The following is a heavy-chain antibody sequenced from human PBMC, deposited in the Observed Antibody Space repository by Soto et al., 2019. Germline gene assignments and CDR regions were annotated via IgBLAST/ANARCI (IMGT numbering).Heavy chain of an antibody. D-gene: IGHD3-16*02. V-gene: IGHV3-15*07. CDR2: IKSKTSGGTT. CDR3: TALSTLGGVIVSSC. J-gene: IGHJ4*02. CDR1: GFGFIGTW. Sequence: EVQVVESGGGLVKPGGSLRLSCAASGFGFIGTWMNWVRQAPGKGLEWVGLIKSKTSGGTTDFAAPGKDRFSISRDDSENTVYLQMNSLKTEDTAMYYCTALSTLGGVIVSSCWGQGTLVTVSS.